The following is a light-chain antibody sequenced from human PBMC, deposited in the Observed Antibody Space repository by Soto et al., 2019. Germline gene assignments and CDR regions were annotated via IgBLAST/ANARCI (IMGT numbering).Light chain of an antibody. CDR1: SSNIGSKS. CDR3: GAWDDTLNVLV. Sequence: QSVLTQPPSVSGTPGQTVTISCSGSSSNIGSKSVQWYQQLPETAPKLLIYSNNQRPSGVPDRFSGSNSGTSASLAISGLQSEDEAHYYCGAWDDTLNVLVFGGGTKLTVL. V-gene: IGLV1-44*01. CDR2: SNN. J-gene: IGLJ2*01.